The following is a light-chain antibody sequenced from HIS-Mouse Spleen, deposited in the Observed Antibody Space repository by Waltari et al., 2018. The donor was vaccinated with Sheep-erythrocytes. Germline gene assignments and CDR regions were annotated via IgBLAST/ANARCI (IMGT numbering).Light chain of an antibody. CDR1: SSDVGGYNY. J-gene: IGLJ3*02. Sequence: QSALTQPRSVSGSPGQSVTISCTGTSSDVGGYNYVSWYQHHPGKAPKLMIYDVSKRPSGVPDRFSGSKSGNTSSLTISGLQAEDEVDYYCCSYAGSYTFWVFGGGTRLTVL. CDR2: DVS. V-gene: IGLV2-11*01. CDR3: CSYAGSYTFWV.